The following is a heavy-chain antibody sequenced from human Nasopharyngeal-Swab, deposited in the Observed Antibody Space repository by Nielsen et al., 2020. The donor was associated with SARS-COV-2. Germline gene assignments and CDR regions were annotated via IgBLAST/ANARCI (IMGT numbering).Heavy chain of an antibody. D-gene: IGHD3-22*01. CDR1: GGSISSESYF. J-gene: IGHJ6*02. Sequence: SETLSLTCSVSGGSISSESYFWGWIRQTPGKGLEWIGTVHHSGSTNYNPSLKSRVTISVDTSKTQFSLKLSSVTAADTAVYYCARGSTMNGYYGMDVWGQGTTVTVSS. CDR3: ARGSTMNGYYGMDV. CDR2: VHHSGST. V-gene: IGHV4-39*07.